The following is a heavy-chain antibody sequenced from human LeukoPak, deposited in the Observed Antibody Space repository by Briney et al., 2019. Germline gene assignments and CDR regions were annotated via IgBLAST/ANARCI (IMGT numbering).Heavy chain of an antibody. CDR3: ARDPANRAFDI. Sequence: SETLSLTCTVSGGSISSGGYYWSWIRQHPGKGLEWIGYIYYSGSTYYNPSLKSRVTISVDTSKNQFSLKLSSVTAADTAVYYCARDPANRAFDIWGQGTMVTVSS. D-gene: IGHD4/OR15-4a*01. CDR2: IYYSGST. CDR1: GGSISSGGYY. J-gene: IGHJ3*02. V-gene: IGHV4-31*03.